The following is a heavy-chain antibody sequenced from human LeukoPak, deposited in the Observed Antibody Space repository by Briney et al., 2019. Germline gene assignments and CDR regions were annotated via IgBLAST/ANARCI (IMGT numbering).Heavy chain of an antibody. J-gene: IGHJ4*02. V-gene: IGHV4-39*01. CDR2: IYYSGST. CDR3: ARSMGPISGGYFDY. D-gene: IGHD3-16*01. Sequence: SETLSLTCTVSGGSISSSSYYWGWIRQPPGKGLEWIGSIYYSGSTYYNPSLKSRVTISVDTSKNQFSLKLSSVTAADTAVYYCARSMGPISGGYFDYWGQGTLVTVSS. CDR1: GGSISSSSYY.